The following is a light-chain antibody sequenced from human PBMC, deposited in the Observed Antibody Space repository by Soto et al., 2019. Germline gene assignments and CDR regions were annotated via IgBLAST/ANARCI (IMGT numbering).Light chain of an antibody. Sequence: QSALTQPPSASGSLGQSVTISCTGTSSDVGGYHYVSLHQQHPGKAPKIMIYEVTKRPPGVPDRFSGSKSGNTASLTVSGLQDGDESDYYCCAFAGGGNPVLLGGGTKLTVI. CDR1: SSDVGGYHY. J-gene: IGLJ2*01. V-gene: IGLV2-8*01. CDR2: EVT. CDR3: CAFAGGGNPVL.